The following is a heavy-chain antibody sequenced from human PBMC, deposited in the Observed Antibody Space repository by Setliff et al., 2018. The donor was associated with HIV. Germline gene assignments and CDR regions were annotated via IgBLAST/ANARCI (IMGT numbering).Heavy chain of an antibody. CDR3: ARTYSSSWYSSHLWVDY. Sequence: TLSLTCTVSGGSISSYYWSWIRQSPGKGLEWIGYIYYSGTTNYNPSLKSRVTISADTSKNQFSLKLSSVTAADTAVYYCARTYSSSWYSSHLWVDYWGQGTLVTVSS. CDR1: GGSISSYY. CDR2: IYYSGTT. V-gene: IGHV4-59*08. J-gene: IGHJ4*02. D-gene: IGHD6-13*01.